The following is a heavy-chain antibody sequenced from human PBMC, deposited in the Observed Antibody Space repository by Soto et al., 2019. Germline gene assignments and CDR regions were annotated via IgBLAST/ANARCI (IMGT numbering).Heavy chain of an antibody. CDR3: VRLDGNYPFDY. D-gene: IGHD1-7*01. J-gene: IGHJ4*02. CDR2: IKQDGSEK. Sequence: GGSLRLSCAASGFTFSGSWLSWVRQAPRKGLEWVANIKQDGSEKYYVDSVKGRFTISRDNAKNSLYLQMHSLRAEDTAVYYCVRLDGNYPFDYWGQGTLVTVSS. CDR1: GFTFSGSW. V-gene: IGHV3-7*03.